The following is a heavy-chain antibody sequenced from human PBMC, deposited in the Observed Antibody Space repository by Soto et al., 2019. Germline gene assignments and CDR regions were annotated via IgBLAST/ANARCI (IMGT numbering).Heavy chain of an antibody. V-gene: IGHV3-23*01. J-gene: IGHJ6*02. Sequence: EVQLLESGGGLVQPEGWLRLSCAASRFTFSSYAMSWVRQAQGKGLECVSSISSGANTYYTDSVRGRFTISRDNSKNSLYLQMSSLRADDTAIYYCAKASVTVKSDGMDVWGQGTTVTVSS. CDR2: ISSGANT. CDR1: RFTFSSYA. CDR3: AKASVTVKSDGMDV.